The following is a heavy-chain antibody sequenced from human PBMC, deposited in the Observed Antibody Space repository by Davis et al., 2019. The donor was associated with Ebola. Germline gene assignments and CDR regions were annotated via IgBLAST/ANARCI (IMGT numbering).Heavy chain of an antibody. CDR3: ARGLSGWYYYGMDV. CDR2: MNPNSGNT. V-gene: IGHV1-8*02. Sequence: ASVKVSCKASGGTFSSYAINWVRQATGQGLEWMGWMNPNSGNTGYAQKFQGRVTMTRNTSISTAYMELSSLRSEDTAVYYCARGLSGWYYYGMDVWGKGTTVTVSS. D-gene: IGHD6-19*01. J-gene: IGHJ6*04. CDR1: GGTFSSYA.